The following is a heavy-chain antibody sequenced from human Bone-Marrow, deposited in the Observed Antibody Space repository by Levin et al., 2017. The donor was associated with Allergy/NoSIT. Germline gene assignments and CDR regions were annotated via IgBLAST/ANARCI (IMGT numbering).Heavy chain of an antibody. V-gene: IGHV4-34*01. D-gene: IGHD6-6*01. J-gene: IGHJ5*02. Sequence: SQTLSLPCAVYGGSFRGYYWSWIRQPPGKGLEWIGEINHSGSTNYNPSLKSRVTISVDTSKNQFSLKLSSVTAADTAVYYCARGIAARPGWFDPWGQGTLVTVSS. CDR2: INHSGST. CDR1: GGSFRGYY. CDR3: ARGIAARPGWFDP.